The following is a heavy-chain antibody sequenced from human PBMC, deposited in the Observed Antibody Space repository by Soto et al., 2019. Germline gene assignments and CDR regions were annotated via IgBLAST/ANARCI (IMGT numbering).Heavy chain of an antibody. V-gene: IGHV3-74*01. CDR2: INSNASST. CDR3: ASGLVEHSRSWYDY. D-gene: IGHD6-13*01. CDR1: GFTFSDYY. J-gene: IGHJ4*02. Sequence: PGGSLRLSCAASGFTFSDYYMSWIRQAPGKGLVWVSRINSNASSTDYADSVRGRFTISRDRAKNTLYLQMISLRAEDTAVYYCASGLVEHSRSWYDYWGQGTLVTVSS.